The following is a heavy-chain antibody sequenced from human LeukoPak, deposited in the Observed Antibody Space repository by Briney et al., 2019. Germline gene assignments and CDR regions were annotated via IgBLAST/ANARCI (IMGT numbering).Heavy chain of an antibody. CDR2: IRSKSNGGTT. V-gene: IGHV3-49*03. CDR3: VRDYRYAGHESVY. CDR1: GFTFADYA. D-gene: IGHD5-12*01. Sequence: QPGRSLRLSCTTSGFTFADYAMSWFRQAPGKGLEWVGFIRSKSNGGTTHYAASVEGRFTISRDDSNSIAYLQMNSLKTEDTAAYYCVRDYRYAGHESVYWGQGTLVTVSS. J-gene: IGHJ4*02.